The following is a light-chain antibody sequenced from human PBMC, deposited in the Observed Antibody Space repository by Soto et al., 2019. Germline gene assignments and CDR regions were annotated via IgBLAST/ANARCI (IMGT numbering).Light chain of an antibody. CDR2: DAS. CDR1: QSVSSY. Sequence: EIVLTQSPATLSLSPGERATLSCRASQSVSSYLAWYQQKPGQAPRLLIYDASNRATGIPARFSGSGSGTDFTLTISSLEPEDFAFYSCQQRSNCPLEVTFGQGTRLEIK. CDR3: QQRSNCPLEVT. V-gene: IGKV3-11*01. J-gene: IGKJ5*01.